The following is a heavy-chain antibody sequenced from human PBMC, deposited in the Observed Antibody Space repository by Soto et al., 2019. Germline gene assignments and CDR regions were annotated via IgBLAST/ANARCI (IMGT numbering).Heavy chain of an antibody. Sequence: SETLSLTCAVYGGSFSGYYWGWIRQPPGKGLEWIGEINHSGGTNYNPSLKSRVTISVDMSKNQFSLKLSSATAADTAVYYCACTPGHYDFWSGYYGRQNWFDPWGQGTPVTVSS. V-gene: IGHV4-34*01. J-gene: IGHJ5*02. D-gene: IGHD3-3*01. CDR3: ACTPGHYDFWSGYYGRQNWFDP. CDR1: GGSFSGYY. CDR2: INHSGGT.